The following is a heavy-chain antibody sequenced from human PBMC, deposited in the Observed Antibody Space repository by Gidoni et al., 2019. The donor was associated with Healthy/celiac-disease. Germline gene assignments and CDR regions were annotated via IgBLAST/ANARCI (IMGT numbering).Heavy chain of an antibody. CDR1: GFTFSASY. V-gene: IGHV3-11*01. CDR2: ISSSGSTI. J-gene: IGHJ6*02. Sequence: QVQLVESGGGLVKPGGSLRLSCAASGFTFSASYMSWIRQAPGKGLELVSYISSSGSTIYYADSVKGRFTISRDNAKNSLYLQMNSLRAEDTAVYYCAREGPAAVVVAARSGYGMDVWGQGTTVTVSS. D-gene: IGHD2-15*01. CDR3: AREGPAAVVVAARSGYGMDV.